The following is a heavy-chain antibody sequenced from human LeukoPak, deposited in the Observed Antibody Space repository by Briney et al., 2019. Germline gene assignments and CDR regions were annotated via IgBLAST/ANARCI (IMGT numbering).Heavy chain of an antibody. J-gene: IGHJ4*02. D-gene: IGHD1-26*01. CDR1: GGTFSSYA. Sequence: AASVKVSCKASGGTFSSYAISWVRQAPGQGLEWMGGIIPIFGTANYAQKFRGRVTITADKSTRTAYMELSSLRSEDTAVFYCARVQCCDVGKSFLFDYWGQGTLVTASS. CDR2: IIPIFGTA. CDR3: ARVQCCDVGKSFLFDY. V-gene: IGHV1-69*06.